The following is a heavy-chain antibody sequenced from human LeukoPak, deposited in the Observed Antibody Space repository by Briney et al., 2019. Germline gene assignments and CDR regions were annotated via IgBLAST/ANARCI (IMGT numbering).Heavy chain of an antibody. CDR3: AKAHIPQ. D-gene: IGHD2-21*01. Sequence: GGSLRLSCAASGFTFSTYEMNWVRQAPGKGLEWVSYISSSDNTIYYADSVKGRFTISRDNAKNSLYLQMNSLRAEDTAVYYCAKAHIPQWGQGTLVTVSS. J-gene: IGHJ4*02. CDR1: GFTFSTYE. CDR2: ISSSDNTI. V-gene: IGHV3-48*03.